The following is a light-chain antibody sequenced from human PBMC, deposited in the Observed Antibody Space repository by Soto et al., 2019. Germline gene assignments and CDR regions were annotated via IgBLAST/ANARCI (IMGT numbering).Light chain of an antibody. CDR1: SSNIGAGYD. Sequence: QSVLTQPPSVSGAPGRRVTISCTGSSSNIGAGYDVHWYQQLPGTAPKLLIYGNSNRPSGVPDRFSGSKSGTSASLAITGLQAEDEADYYCQSYDSSLSGWVFGTGTKVTVL. V-gene: IGLV1-40*01. CDR3: QSYDSSLSGWV. J-gene: IGLJ1*01. CDR2: GNS.